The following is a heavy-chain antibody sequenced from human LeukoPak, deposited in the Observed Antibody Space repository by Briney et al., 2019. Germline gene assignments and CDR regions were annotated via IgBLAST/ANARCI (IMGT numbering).Heavy chain of an antibody. CDR2: INHSGST. CDR1: GGSFSGYY. J-gene: IGHJ6*02. Sequence: SETLSLTCAVYGGSFSGYYWSWIRQPPGKGLEWIGEINHSGSTDYNPSLKSRVTISVDTSKNQFSLKLSSVTAADTAVYYCARVNYGSGSYYNVRYYYYYGMDVWGQGTTVTVSS. V-gene: IGHV4-34*01. CDR3: ARVNYGSGSYYNVRYYYYYGMDV. D-gene: IGHD3-10*01.